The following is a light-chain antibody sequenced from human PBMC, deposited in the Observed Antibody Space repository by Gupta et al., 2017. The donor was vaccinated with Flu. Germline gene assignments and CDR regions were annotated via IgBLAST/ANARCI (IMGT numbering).Light chain of an antibody. CDR3: GTWDSSVSGYV. CDR1: SSNIGNNF. J-gene: IGLJ1*01. V-gene: IGLV1-51*01. Sequence: SVVTQPPSVSAAPGQKVTISCSGSSSNIGNNFVSWYQQLPGTAPKLLIYDNNRRPSKIPDRFSGSKSGTSATLGITGLQTGDEADYYCGTWDSSVSGYVFGTGTKVTV. CDR2: DNN.